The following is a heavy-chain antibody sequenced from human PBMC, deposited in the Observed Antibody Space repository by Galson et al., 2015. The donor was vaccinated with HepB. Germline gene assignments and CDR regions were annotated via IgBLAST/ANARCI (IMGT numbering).Heavy chain of an antibody. CDR2: INTNTGNP. CDR1: GYTFTNYA. D-gene: IGHD2-2*01. J-gene: IGHJ4*02. CDR3: ARRTELLAPDASEWFSFLDY. Sequence: SVKVSCKASGYTFTNYAMNWVRQAPGQGPEWMGWINTNTGNPTYAQGFTGRFVFSLDTSVTTAYLQISSLKAEDTAVYYCARRTELLAPDASEWFSFLDYWGQGTLVTVSS. V-gene: IGHV7-4-1*02.